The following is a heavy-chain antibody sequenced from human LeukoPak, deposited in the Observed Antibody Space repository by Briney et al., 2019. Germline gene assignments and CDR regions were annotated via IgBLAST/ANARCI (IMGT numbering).Heavy chain of an antibody. CDR3: ARRLVTAGITDFFDS. V-gene: IGHV3-23*01. Sequence: GGCLRLSCTASGFTFSDYSMSWVRQAPGAGLEWVSAISPAGDSTTDADSVKGRFTISRDNSKSTLYLQMNGLTAEDTALYYCARRLVTAGITDFFDSWGQGTLVSVSS. J-gene: IGHJ4*02. CDR2: ISPAGDST. D-gene: IGHD2-2*01. CDR1: GFTFSDYS.